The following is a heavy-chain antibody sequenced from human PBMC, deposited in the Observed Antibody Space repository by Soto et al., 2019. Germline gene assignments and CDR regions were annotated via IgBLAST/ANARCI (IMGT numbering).Heavy chain of an antibody. V-gene: IGHV3-30*18. J-gene: IGHJ4*02. Sequence: VAVISYDGSNKYYADSVKGRFTISRDNSKNTLYLQMNSLRAEDTAVYYCAKLVTVLRFLEWFNFDYWGQGTLVTVSS. D-gene: IGHD3-3*01. CDR3: AKLVTVLRFLEWFNFDY. CDR2: ISYDGSNK.